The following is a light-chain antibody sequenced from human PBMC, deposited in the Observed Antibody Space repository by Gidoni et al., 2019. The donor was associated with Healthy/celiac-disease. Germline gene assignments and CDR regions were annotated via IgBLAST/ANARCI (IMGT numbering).Light chain of an antibody. CDR2: AAS. CDR1: QSIRSY. CDR3: QQSYSTPWT. Sequence: DIQMTQSPSSLSASVGDSVTITCRASQSIRSYLNWYQQKPGKAPKLLIYAASSLQSGVPSRFSGSGSGTYFTLTISSLQPEDFSTYYCQQSYSTPWTFGQGTKVEIK. V-gene: IGKV1-39*01. J-gene: IGKJ1*01.